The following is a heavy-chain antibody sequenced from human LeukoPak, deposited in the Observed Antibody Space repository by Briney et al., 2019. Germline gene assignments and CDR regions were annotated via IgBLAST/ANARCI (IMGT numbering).Heavy chain of an antibody. J-gene: IGHJ6*02. V-gene: IGHV1-2*02. D-gene: IGHD3-22*01. Sequence: GASVKVSCKASGYTFTGYYMHWVRQAPGQGLEWMGWINPNSGGTNYAQKFQGRVTMTRDTSISTAYMELSSLRSEDTAVYYCARDNPSNDYYYDSSGYRALFYGMDVWGQGTTVTVSS. CDR1: GYTFTGYY. CDR2: INPNSGGT. CDR3: ARDNPSNDYYYDSSGYRALFYGMDV.